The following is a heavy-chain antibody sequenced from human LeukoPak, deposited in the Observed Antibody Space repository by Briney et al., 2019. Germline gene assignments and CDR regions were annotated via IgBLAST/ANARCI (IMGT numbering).Heavy chain of an antibody. J-gene: IGHJ4*02. D-gene: IGHD3-22*01. CDR1: GYNFNDYY. Sequence: GASVKVSCKASGYNFNDYYIYWVRQAPGHGLESMGYIHPDGGSTNYAQKFQGRVTMTSDMSTNTVYMELSRLRSDDTAVYYCASQPYYFDSSGYYDYWGQGTLVTVSS. V-gene: IGHV1-46*02. CDR2: IHPDGGST. CDR3: ASQPYYFDSSGYYDY.